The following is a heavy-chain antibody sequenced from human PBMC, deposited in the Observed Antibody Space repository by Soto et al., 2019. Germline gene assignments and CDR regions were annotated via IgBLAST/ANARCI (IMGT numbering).Heavy chain of an antibody. CDR1: GGSISSSSYY. D-gene: IGHD3-9*01. CDR2: IYYSGST. CDR3: ARHSPAYYDILTGYYKPFDY. J-gene: IGHJ4*02. Sequence: SETLSLTCTVSGGSISSSSYYWGWIRQPPGKGLEWIGSIYYSGSTYYNPSLKSRVTISIDTSKNQFSLKLSSVTAADTAVYYCARHSPAYYDILTGYYKPFDYWGQGTLVTVSS. V-gene: IGHV4-39*01.